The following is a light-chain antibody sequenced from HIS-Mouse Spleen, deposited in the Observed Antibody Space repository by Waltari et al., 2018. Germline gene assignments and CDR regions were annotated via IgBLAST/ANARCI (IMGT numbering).Light chain of an antibody. CDR2: AAS. J-gene: IGKJ1*01. Sequence: EIVLTQSPATLSLSPGERATLSCRASQSVSSYLAWYQLKPGQAPRLLIYAASNRATGIPARFSGSGSGTDFTLTISSLEPEDFAVYYCQQRSNWPPTFGQGTKVEIK. CDR3: QQRSNWPPT. CDR1: QSVSSY. V-gene: IGKV3-11*01.